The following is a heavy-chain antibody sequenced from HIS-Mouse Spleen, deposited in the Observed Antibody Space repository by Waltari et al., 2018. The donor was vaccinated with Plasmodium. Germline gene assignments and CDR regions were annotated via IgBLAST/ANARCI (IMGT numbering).Heavy chain of an antibody. Sequence: EVQLVESGGGLVPLGGSLSLSCAASGFTFRSYWMSWVRQAPGKGLEWVANIKQDGSEKYYVDSVKGRFTISRDNAKNSLYLQMNSLRAEDTAVYYCASSWYWYFDLWGRGTLVTVSS. CDR1: GFTFRSYW. V-gene: IGHV3-7*01. D-gene: IGHD6-13*01. J-gene: IGHJ2*01. CDR3: ASSWYWYFDL. CDR2: IKQDGSEK.